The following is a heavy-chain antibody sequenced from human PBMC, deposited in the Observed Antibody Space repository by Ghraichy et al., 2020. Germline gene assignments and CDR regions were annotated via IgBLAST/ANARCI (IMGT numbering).Heavy chain of an antibody. J-gene: IGHJ3*02. D-gene: IGHD4-23*01. V-gene: IGHV1-8*01. CDR3: AREGTVADAFDI. CDR1: GYTFTSYD. CDR2: MNPNSGNT. Sequence: ASVKVSCKASGYTFTSYDINWVRQATGQGLEWMGWMNPNSGNTGYAQKFQGRVTMTRNTSISTAYMELSSLRSEDTAVYYCAREGTVADAFDIWGQGTMVTVSS.